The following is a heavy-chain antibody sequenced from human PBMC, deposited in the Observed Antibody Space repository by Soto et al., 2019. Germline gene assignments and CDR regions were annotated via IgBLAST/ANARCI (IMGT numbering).Heavy chain of an antibody. J-gene: IGHJ4*02. Sequence: QVQLVESGGGVVQPGRSLRLSCAVSGFTVSTYGMHWVRQGPGKGLEWVAVISREGGTKYYADSVKGRFTISRDNSRNTLFLEMNSLSGDDMAVYYCTGEVASGYWGQGNLVTVSS. CDR3: TGEVASGY. V-gene: IGHV3-30*03. CDR2: ISREGGTK. D-gene: IGHD2-8*02. CDR1: GFTVSTYG.